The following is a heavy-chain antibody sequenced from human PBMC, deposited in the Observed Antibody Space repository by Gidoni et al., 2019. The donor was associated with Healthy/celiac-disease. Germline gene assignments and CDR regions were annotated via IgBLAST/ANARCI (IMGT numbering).Heavy chain of an antibody. CDR3: ARDLGGGSSSSPGNY. CDR1: GYTFTIYS. D-gene: IGHD6-6*01. V-gene: IGHV1-46*01. J-gene: IGHJ4*02. CDR2: INPSGGST. Sequence: QVQLVQSGAEVKKPGASVKVSCKASGYTFTIYSMHWVRQAPGQGLEWMGIINPSGGSTSYEQKFQGRVTMTRDTSTSTVYMELSSLRSEDTAVYYCARDLGGGSSSSPGNYWGQGTLVTVSS.